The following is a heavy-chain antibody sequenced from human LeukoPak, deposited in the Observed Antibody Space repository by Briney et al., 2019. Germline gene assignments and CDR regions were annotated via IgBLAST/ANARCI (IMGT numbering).Heavy chain of an antibody. CDR1: GYTFTDYY. Sequence: ASVKVSCKASGYTFTDYYMHWVRQAPGQGLEWMGRISPNSGGTNYPPKFQGRVTMTRDTSISTAYMELSRLESDDTAVYYCARDRDSGSYRDTFHIWGQGTMVTVSS. CDR3: ARDRDSGSYRDTFHI. CDR2: ISPNSGGT. J-gene: IGHJ3*02. D-gene: IGHD3-10*01. V-gene: IGHV1-2*06.